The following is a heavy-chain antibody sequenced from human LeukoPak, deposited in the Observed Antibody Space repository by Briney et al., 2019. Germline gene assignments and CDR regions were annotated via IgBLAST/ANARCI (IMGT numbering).Heavy chain of an antibody. V-gene: IGHV3-23*01. CDR1: GFTFSSYT. D-gene: IGHD3-10*01. CDR3: AKDSVWFGEFPEYYFDY. J-gene: IGHJ4*02. Sequence: GGSLRLSCAASGFTFSSYTMSWVRQAPGKGLEWVSAISGSGGSTYYADSVKGRFTISRDNSKNTLYLQMNSLRAEDTAVYYCAKDSVWFGEFPEYYFDYWGQGTLVTASS. CDR2: ISGSGGST.